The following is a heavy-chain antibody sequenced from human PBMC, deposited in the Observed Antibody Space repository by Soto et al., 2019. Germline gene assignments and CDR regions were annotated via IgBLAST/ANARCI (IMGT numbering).Heavy chain of an antibody. Sequence: SETLSLTCAVYGGSFSGYYWSWIRQPPGKGLEWIGEINHSGSTNYNPSLKSRVTISVDTSKNQFSLKLSSVTAADTAVYYCARGQGYCSGGSCYSFDYWGQGTLVTVSS. CDR2: INHSGST. V-gene: IGHV4-34*01. CDR1: GGSFSGYY. J-gene: IGHJ4*02. D-gene: IGHD2-15*01. CDR3: ARGQGYCSGGSCYSFDY.